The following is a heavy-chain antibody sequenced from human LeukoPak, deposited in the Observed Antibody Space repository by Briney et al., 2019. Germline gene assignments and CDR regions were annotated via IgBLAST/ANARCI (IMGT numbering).Heavy chain of an antibody. V-gene: IGHV4-34*01. CDR1: GGSFSGYY. J-gene: IGHJ4*02. CDR2: INHSGST. Sequence: SETLSLTCAVYGGSFSGYYWSWIRQPPGKGLEWIGEINHSGSTNYNPSLKSRVTISVDTSKNQFSLKLSSVTAADTAVYYCARGLEGIVVVPAASGQYYFDYWGQGTPVTVSS. CDR3: ARGLEGIVVVPAASGQYYFDY. D-gene: IGHD2-2*01.